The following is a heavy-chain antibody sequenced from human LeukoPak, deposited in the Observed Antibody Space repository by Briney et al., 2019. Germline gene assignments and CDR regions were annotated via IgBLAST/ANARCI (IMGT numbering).Heavy chain of an antibody. CDR2: IYYSGST. CDR3: ARDTVPGDSFDI. J-gene: IGHJ3*02. CDR1: GVSISSGGYY. V-gene: IGHV4-31*03. Sequence: SETLSLTCTVSGVSISSGGYYWSWIRQHPGKGLEWIGYIYYSGSTYYNPSLKSRVTISVDTSKNQFSLKLTSVTAADTAVYYCARDTVPGDSFDIWGQGTMVTVSS.